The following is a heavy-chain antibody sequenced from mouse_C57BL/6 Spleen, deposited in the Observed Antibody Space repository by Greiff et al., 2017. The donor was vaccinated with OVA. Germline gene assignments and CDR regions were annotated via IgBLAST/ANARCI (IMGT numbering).Heavy chain of an antibody. J-gene: IGHJ2*01. CDR1: GFTFSDYG. V-gene: IGHV5-17*01. Sequence: DVKLVESGGGLVKPGGSLKLSCAASGFTFSDYGMHWVRQAPEKGLEWVAYISSGSSTIYYADTVKGRFTISRDNAKNTLFLQMTSLRSEDTAMYYCARWGHYYGSSSLLDYWGQGTTLTVSS. CDR3: ARWGHYYGSSSLLDY. D-gene: IGHD1-1*01. CDR2: ISSGSSTI.